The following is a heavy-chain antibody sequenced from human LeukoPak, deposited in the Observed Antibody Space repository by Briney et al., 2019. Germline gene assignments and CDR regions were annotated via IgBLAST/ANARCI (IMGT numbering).Heavy chain of an antibody. CDR1: GFTFNSYA. D-gene: IGHD3-22*01. CDR3: ARVLHKRNYDSSDYYGY. J-gene: IGHJ4*02. Sequence: GGSLRLSCAASGFTFNSYAMSWVRQAPGKGLEWVSSISGSGDKTYYADSVKGRFTISRDNAKNSLYLQMNSLRAEDTAVYYCARVLHKRNYDSSDYYGYWGQGTLVTVSS. CDR2: ISGSGDKT. V-gene: IGHV3-23*01.